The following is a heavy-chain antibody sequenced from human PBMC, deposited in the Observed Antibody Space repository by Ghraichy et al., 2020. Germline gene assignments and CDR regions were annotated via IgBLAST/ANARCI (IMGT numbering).Heavy chain of an antibody. V-gene: IGHV4-59*01. CDR1: GGSISSYY. D-gene: IGHD3-16*02. CDR3: ARVSRDDYVWGGYRVKPHQLYFDY. CDR2: SYYSGST. J-gene: IGHJ4*02. Sequence: SETLSLTCTVSGGSISSYYWCWIRQPPAKGLEWVGYSYYSGSTNYNPSLKSRVTISVDTSKNQFSLKLSSVTATATAVYYCARVSRDDYVWGGYRVKPHQLYFDYWGQGTLVTVSS.